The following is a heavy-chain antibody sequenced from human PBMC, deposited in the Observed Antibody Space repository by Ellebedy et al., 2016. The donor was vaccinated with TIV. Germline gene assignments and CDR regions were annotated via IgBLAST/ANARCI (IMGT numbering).Heavy chain of an antibody. V-gene: IGHV1-3*01. Sequence: ASVKVSXKASGGTFSSYAMHWVRQAPGQRLEWMGWINAGNGNTKYSQKFQGRVTITRDTSASTAYMELSSLRSEDTAVYYCARDPNFTILFPPAGMDVWGQGTTVTVSS. D-gene: IGHD3-9*01. J-gene: IGHJ6*02. CDR1: GGTFSSYA. CDR3: ARDPNFTILFPPAGMDV. CDR2: INAGNGNT.